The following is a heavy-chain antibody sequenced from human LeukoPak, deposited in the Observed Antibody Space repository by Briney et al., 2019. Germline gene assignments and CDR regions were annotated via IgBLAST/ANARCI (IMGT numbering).Heavy chain of an antibody. CDR2: INPNSGGT. CDR1: GYTFTGYY. Sequence: ASVKVSCKASGYTFTGYYMHWVRQAPGQGLEWMGWINPNSGGTNYAQKFQGRVTMTRGTSISTAYMELSRLRSDDTAVYYCATSIRLGELSLRFGPPDYWGQGTLVTVSS. J-gene: IGHJ4*02. D-gene: IGHD3-16*02. V-gene: IGHV1-2*02. CDR3: ATSIRLGELSLRFGPPDY.